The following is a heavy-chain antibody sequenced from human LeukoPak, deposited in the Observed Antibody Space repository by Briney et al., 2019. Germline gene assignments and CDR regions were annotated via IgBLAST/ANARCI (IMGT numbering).Heavy chain of an antibody. D-gene: IGHD3-9*01. J-gene: IGHJ4*02. V-gene: IGHV5-51*01. CDR3: ARRATGYSAYYFDY. CDR1: GYSFTTYW. Sequence: GESLKIPCKGSGYSFTTYWIGWVRQMPGKGLEWMGIIYPGDSDTRYSPSFQGQVTISVDKSISTAYLQWSSLKASDTAMYYCARRATGYSAYYFDYWGQGTLVTVSS. CDR2: IYPGDSDT.